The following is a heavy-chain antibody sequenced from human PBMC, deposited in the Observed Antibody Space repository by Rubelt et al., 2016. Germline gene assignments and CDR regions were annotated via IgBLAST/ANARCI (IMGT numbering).Heavy chain of an antibody. V-gene: IGHV3-23*01. J-gene: IGHJ1*01. D-gene: IGHD1-26*01. CDR3: AKDHSFARRGYFQH. Sequence: GWVSAISGSGDNTYYAESVKGRFTISRDNSKNTLYLQMSSLRAEDTAVYYCAKDHSFARRGYFQHWGQGTLATVSS. CDR2: ISGSGDNT.